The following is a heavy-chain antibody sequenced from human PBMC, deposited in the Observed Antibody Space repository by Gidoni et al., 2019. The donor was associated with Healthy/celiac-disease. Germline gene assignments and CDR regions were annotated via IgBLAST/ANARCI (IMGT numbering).Heavy chain of an antibody. D-gene: IGHD6-19*01. V-gene: IGHV3-33*01. CDR1: GFTFSSYG. CDR3: ARERQKEYSSGPRHYYYYGMDV. J-gene: IGHJ6*02. CDR2: IWYDGSNK. Sequence: QVQLVESGGGVVQPGRSLRLSCAASGFTFSSYGMHWVRQAPGKGLGWVEVIWYDGSNKYYADSVKGRFTISRDNSKNTLYLQMNSLRAEDTAVYYCARERQKEYSSGPRHYYYYGMDVWGQGTTVTVSS.